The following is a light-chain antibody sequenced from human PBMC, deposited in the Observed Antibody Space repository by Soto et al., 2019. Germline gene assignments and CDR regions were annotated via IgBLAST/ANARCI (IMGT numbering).Light chain of an antibody. CDR1: ISDIGTYNL. CDR3: CSYESTNTLV. V-gene: IGLV2-23*01. CDR2: EGN. Sequence: QSALTQPASVSGSPGQSITISCTGSISDIGTYNLVSWFQQHPGKAPKLIIYEGNKRPSGVSNRFSGSKSGNTASLTISGLQAEDEADYYCCSYESTNTLVLGGGTKLTVL. J-gene: IGLJ2*01.